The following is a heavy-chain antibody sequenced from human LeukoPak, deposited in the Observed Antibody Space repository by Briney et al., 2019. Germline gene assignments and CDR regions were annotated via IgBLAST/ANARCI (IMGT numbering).Heavy chain of an antibody. CDR2: INYHSQPT. D-gene: IGHD5-12*01. Sequence: PGGSLRLSCTASGFTFSTFHMHWVRQAPGKGLEWVSYINYHSQPTYYADSVKGRFTISRDNAKSSLYLQMNSLRAEDTAIYYCARDREAKARIGGMDVWGQGTTVIVS. V-gene: IGHV3-48*01. CDR1: GFTFSTFH. CDR3: ARDREAKARIGGMDV. J-gene: IGHJ6*02.